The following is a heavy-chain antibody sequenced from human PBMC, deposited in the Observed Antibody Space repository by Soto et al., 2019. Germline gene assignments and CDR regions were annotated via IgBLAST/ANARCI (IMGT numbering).Heavy chain of an antibody. V-gene: IGHV3-21*01. CDR1: GFTFSSYV. D-gene: IGHD3-3*01. CDR2: ISSSSSYI. Sequence: PGGSLRLSCAASGFTFSSYVINWVRQAPGKGLEWVSSISSSSSYIYYADSVKGRFTISRDNAKNSLYLQMNSLRAEDTAVYYCAIVPLLLQFLVWLPPGPLDYWGQGTLVPVS. CDR3: AIVPLLLQFLVWLPPGPLDY. J-gene: IGHJ4*02.